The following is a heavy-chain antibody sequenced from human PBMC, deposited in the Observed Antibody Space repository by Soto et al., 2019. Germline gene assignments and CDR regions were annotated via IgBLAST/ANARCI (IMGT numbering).Heavy chain of an antibody. D-gene: IGHD1-26*01. Sequence: QVQLRESGPGLVKPSETLSLTCTVSGDSFSSYYWNWIRQPPGKGLEWIGCIGYVFYNGTTSYNPSLKSRVTISEGSSSNQFTLNLSSVTPADTAVYYCARGLYSWRLFDYWGQGALVAVAS. CDR1: GDSFSSYY. V-gene: IGHV4-59*01. CDR2: VFYNGTT. CDR3: ARGLYSWRLFDY. J-gene: IGHJ4*02.